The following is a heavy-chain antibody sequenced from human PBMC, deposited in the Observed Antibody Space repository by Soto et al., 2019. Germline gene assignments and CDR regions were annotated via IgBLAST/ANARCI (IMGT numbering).Heavy chain of an antibody. V-gene: IGHV1-69*08. J-gene: IGHJ4*02. CDR3: ARDLYGDYAY. CDR1: GGTFSIYT. CDR2: IIPILGIA. D-gene: IGHD4-17*01. Sequence: QVQLVQSGAEVKKPGSSVKVSCKASGGTFSIYTISWVRQAPGQGLEWMGRIIPILGIANYAQKFQGRVPITADKSASTAYMALSSLRSEDTAVYYCARDLYGDYAYWGQGTLVTVSS.